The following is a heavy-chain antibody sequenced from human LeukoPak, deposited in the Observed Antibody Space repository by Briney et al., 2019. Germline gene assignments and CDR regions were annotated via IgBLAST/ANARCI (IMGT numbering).Heavy chain of an antibody. Sequence: GASVKVSCKAPGYTFTSYYMHWVRQAPGQGLEWMGIITTSGGSTNYAQNFQGRVTMTRDTSTSTVYMELTSLGSEDTAVYYCARVRTIAAVGPDFDFWGQGTLVTVSS. CDR3: ARVRTIAAVGPDFDF. CDR1: GYTFTSYY. CDR2: ITTSGGST. J-gene: IGHJ4*02. D-gene: IGHD6-13*01. V-gene: IGHV1-46*01.